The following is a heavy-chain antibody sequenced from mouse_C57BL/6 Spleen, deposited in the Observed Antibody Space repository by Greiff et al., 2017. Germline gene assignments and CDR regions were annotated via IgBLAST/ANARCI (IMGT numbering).Heavy chain of an antibody. J-gene: IGHJ4*01. V-gene: IGHV1-52*01. CDR1: GYTFTSYW. CDR3: ARRKEYAMDY. CDR2: IDPSDSET. Sequence: QVQLQQPGAELVRPGSSVKLSCKASGYTFTSYWMNWVKQRPIQGLEWIGNIDPSDSETYYNQKFKDKATLTVDKSSSTAYMQLSSLTSEDSAVXYCARRKEYAMDYWGQGTSVTVSS.